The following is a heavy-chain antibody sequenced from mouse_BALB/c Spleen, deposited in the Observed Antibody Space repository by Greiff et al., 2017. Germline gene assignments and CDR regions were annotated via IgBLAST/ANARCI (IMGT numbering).Heavy chain of an antibody. D-gene: IGHD1-1*01. V-gene: IGHV5-17*02. CDR1: GFTFSSFG. CDR2: ISSGSSTI. CDR3: ATSPLYYGSRNYAMDY. Sequence: EVMLVESGGGLVQPGGSRKLSCAASGFTFSSFGMHWVRQAPEKGLEWVAYISSGSSTIYYADTVKGRFTISRDNPKTTLFLQMTSLRSEDTAMYYCATSPLYYGSRNYAMDYWGQGTSVTVSS. J-gene: IGHJ4*01.